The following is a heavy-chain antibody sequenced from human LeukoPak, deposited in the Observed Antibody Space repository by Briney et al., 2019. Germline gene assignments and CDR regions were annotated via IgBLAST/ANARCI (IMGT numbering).Heavy chain of an antibody. CDR2: ISAYNGNT. CDR3: AREHCSSTSCYGQLYYYGMDV. J-gene: IGHJ6*02. Sequence: GASVKVSCKASGYTFTSYGISWVRQAPGQGLEWMGWISAYNGNTNYAQKLQGRVTMTTDTSTSTAYMELRSLRSDDTAVYYCAREHCSSTSCYGQLYYYGMDVWGQGTTVTVSS. V-gene: IGHV1-18*01. CDR1: GYTFTSYG. D-gene: IGHD2-2*01.